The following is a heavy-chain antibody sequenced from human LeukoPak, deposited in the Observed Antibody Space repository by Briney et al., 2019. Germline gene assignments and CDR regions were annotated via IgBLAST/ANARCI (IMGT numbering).Heavy chain of an antibody. D-gene: IGHD6-19*01. J-gene: IGHJ5*02. CDR2: IYSGGST. Sequence: GGSLRLSCAASGFTVSSNYMSWVRQAPGKGLEWVSVIYSGGSTYYADSVKGRFTISRDNSKNTLYLQMNSLRAEDTAVYYCAKLGNGWYTLNWFDPWGQGTLVTVS. CDR1: GFTVSSNY. V-gene: IGHV3-53*01. CDR3: AKLGNGWYTLNWFDP.